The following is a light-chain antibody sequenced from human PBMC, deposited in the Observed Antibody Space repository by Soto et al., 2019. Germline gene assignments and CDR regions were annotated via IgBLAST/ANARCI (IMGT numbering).Light chain of an antibody. Sequence: QSALTQPASVSGSPGQSITISCTGTSSDVGDYNFVSWYQQLPGKAPKLMIYEVSHRPSGVSNRFSGSKSGNTASLTISGLLAEDEDHYYCSSHTSSSIWVLGGGTKRTGL. CDR3: SSHTSSSIWV. CDR1: SSDVGDYNF. J-gene: IGLJ3*02. V-gene: IGLV2-14*03. CDR2: EVS.